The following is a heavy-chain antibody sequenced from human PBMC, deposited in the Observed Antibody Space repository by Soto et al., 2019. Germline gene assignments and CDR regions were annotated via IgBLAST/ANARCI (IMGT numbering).Heavy chain of an antibody. Sequence: QVQLVQSGAEVKKPGASVKVSCKASGYTFTSYDINWVRQATGQGLEWMGWMNHNSGNTGYAQKFQGRVTMTRNTSQSTAYMELGRLRSEDTAGYFCARAAAGAGWFRPWGQGTLVTVSS. D-gene: IGHD6-13*01. CDR3: ARAAAGAGWFRP. CDR2: MNHNSGNT. V-gene: IGHV1-8*01. J-gene: IGHJ5*02. CDR1: GYTFTSYD.